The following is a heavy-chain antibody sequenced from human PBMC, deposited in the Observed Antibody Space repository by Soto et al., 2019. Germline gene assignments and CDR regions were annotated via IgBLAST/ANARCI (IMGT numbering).Heavy chain of an antibody. J-gene: IGHJ6*02. CDR2: ISYDGANK. D-gene: IGHD2-2*03. CDR1: GFTFSSYA. V-gene: IGHV3-30-3*01. CDR3: ARGGYCNSTSCYRCGMDV. Sequence: QVQLVESGGGVVQPGRSLRLSCAASGFTFSSYAMHWVRQAPGKGLEWVAVISYDGANKYYADSVKGRFTISRDSSKNTLDLQKKSLRAEDTAVYFCARGGYCNSTSCYRCGMDVWGQGTTVTVSS.